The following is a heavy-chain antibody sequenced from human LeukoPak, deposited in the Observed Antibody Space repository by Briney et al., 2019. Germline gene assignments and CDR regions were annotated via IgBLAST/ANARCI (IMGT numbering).Heavy chain of an antibody. CDR3: ARVTTYDFWSGYYPTPFDY. J-gene: IGHJ4*02. CDR1: GYTFTSYG. Sequence: ASVKVFCKASGYTFTSYGISWVRQTPGQGLEWMGWISAYNGNTNYAQKLQGRVTMTTDTSTSTAYMELRSLRSDDTAVYYCARVTTYDFWSGYYPTPFDYWGQGTLVTVSS. CDR2: ISAYNGNT. V-gene: IGHV1-18*01. D-gene: IGHD3-3*01.